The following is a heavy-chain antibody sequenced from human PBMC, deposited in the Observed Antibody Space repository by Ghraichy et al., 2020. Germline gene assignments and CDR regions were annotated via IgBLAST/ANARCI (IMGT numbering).Heavy chain of an antibody. CDR1: GFTFDDYT. D-gene: IGHD1-1*01. V-gene: IGHV3-43*01. J-gene: IGHJ6*02. Sequence: GGSLRLSCAASGFTFDDYTMHWVRQAPGKGLEWVSLISWDGGSTYYADSVKGRFTISRDNSKNSLYLQMNSLRTEDTALYYCAKGEVGTGTAQGTGYYYYGMDVWGQGTTVTVSS. CDR3: AKGEVGTGTAQGTGYYYYGMDV. CDR2: ISWDGGST.